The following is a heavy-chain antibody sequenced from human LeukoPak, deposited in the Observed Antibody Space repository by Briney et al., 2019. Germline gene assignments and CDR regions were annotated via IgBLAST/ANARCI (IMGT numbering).Heavy chain of an antibody. CDR1: GYTLTELS. V-gene: IGHV1-2*02. Sequence: ASVKVSCKVSGYTLTELSMHWVRQAPGQGLEWMGWINPNSGGTNYAQKFQGRVTMTRDTSISTAYMELSRLRSDDTAVYYCARGDRLLNYFDYWGQGTLVTVSS. CDR3: ARGDRLLNYFDY. CDR2: INPNSGGT. J-gene: IGHJ4*02. D-gene: IGHD2-2*01.